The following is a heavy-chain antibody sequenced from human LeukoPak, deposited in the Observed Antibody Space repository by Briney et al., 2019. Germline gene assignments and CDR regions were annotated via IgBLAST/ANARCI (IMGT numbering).Heavy chain of an antibody. V-gene: IGHV3-23*01. D-gene: IGHD3-9*01. CDR2: ISGSGGST. Sequence: PGGSLRLSCAASGFAFSSFAMNWVRQAPGKGLEWVSGISGSGGSTHYADSVKGRFTISRDNSKNTLYLQMNSLGAEDTAVYYCAKGWYDIVGGFGYWGQGTLVTVSS. J-gene: IGHJ4*02. CDR1: GFAFSSFA. CDR3: AKGWYDIVGGFGY.